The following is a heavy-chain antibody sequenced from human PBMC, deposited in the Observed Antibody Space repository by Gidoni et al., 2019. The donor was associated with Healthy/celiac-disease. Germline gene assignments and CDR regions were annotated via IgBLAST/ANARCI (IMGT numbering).Heavy chain of an antibody. J-gene: IGHJ4*02. CDR3: FDTAMVNGLNY. Sequence: QLQLQESGPGLVKPSETLSLTSTASGGSISSSSYYWGWIRQPPGKGLEWIGSIYYSGSTYYNPSLKSRVTISVDTSKNQFSLKLSSVTAADTAVYYCFDTAMVNGLNYWGQGTLVTVSS. D-gene: IGHD5-18*01. CDR1: GGSISSSSYY. V-gene: IGHV4-39*01. CDR2: IYYSGST.